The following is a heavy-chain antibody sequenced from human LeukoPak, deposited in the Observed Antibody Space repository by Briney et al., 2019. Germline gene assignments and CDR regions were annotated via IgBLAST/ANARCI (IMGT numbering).Heavy chain of an antibody. CDR2: ISYDGSNK. D-gene: IGHD2-2*01. CDR3: ARDMLPAALSVGHHWFDP. Sequence: SGGSLRLSCAASGFTFSSYAMHWVRQAPGKGLEWVAVISYDGSNKYYADSVKGRFTISRDNAKNSLYLQMNSLRAEDTAVYYRARDMLPAALSVGHHWFDPWGQGTLVTVSS. J-gene: IGHJ5*02. CDR1: GFTFSSYA. V-gene: IGHV3-30-3*01.